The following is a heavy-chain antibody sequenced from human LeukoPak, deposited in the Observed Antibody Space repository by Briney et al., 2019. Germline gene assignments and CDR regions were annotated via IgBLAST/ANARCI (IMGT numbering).Heavy chain of an antibody. V-gene: IGHV4-34*01. CDR3: ARDQLPTKNAFDI. CDR2: INHSGST. J-gene: IGHJ3*02. Sequence: PSETLSLTCAVYGGSFSGYYWSWIRQPPGKGLEWIGEINHSGSTNYNPSLKSRVTISVDTSKNQFSLKLSSVTAADTAVYYCARDQLPTKNAFDIWGQGTMVTVSS. CDR1: GGSFSGYY. D-gene: IGHD2-2*01.